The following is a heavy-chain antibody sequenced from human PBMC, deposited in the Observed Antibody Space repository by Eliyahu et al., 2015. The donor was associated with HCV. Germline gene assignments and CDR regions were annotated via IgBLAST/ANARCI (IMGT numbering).Heavy chain of an antibody. D-gene: IGHD5-18*01. Sequence: QLQLQESGPGLVKPSETLSLTCTVSGGSISSSSYYWGWXRQPPGKGLEWIGSIYYXGSTYYNPSLKSRVTISVDTSKNQFSLKLSSVTAADTAVYYCARLLDALFIHGILYSYGLGYFDYWGQGTLVTVSS. V-gene: IGHV4-39*01. CDR2: IYYXGST. J-gene: IGHJ4*02. CDR3: ARLLDALFIHGILYSYGLGYFDY. CDR1: GGSISSSSYY.